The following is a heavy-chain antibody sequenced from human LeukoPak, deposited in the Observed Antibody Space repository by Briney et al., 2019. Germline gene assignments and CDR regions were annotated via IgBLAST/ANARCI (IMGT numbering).Heavy chain of an antibody. Sequence: GGSLRLSCAASGFTFSSYSMNWVRQAPGKGLEWVSSISSSSSYIYYADSVKGRFTISRDNAKNSLYLQMNSLRAEDTAVYYCARGLYDFWSGYYYYYYMDVWGKGTTVTVSS. CDR3: ARGLYDFWSGYYYYYYMDV. CDR2: ISSSSSYI. CDR1: GFTFSSYS. V-gene: IGHV3-21*01. J-gene: IGHJ6*03. D-gene: IGHD3-3*01.